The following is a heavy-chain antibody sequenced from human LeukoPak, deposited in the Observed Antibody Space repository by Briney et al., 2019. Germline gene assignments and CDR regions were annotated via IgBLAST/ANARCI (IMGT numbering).Heavy chain of an antibody. J-gene: IGHJ4*02. CDR2: INPNGGGT. Sequence: VSCQPCGYTLTDYYIHWLRQAPGHRVAWMGWINPNGGGTNYAQKFQGRVTMTRVTSISAAYMELSRLRSDDTAVYYCTSRLGYCSSSNCYDLGYWGQGTQVTVSS. CDR1: GYTLTDYY. V-gene: IGHV1-2*02. D-gene: IGHD2-2*01. CDR3: TSRLGYCSSSNCYDLGY.